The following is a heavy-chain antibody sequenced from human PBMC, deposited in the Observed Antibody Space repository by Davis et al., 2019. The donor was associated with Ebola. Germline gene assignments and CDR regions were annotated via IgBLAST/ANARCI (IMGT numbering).Heavy chain of an antibody. J-gene: IGHJ4*02. V-gene: IGHV3-7*03. CDR3: ASSQAVGHWDPFDY. Sequence: PGGSLRLSCAASGFTLSSYYMTWVRQAPGKGLEWVANINHNGSEKYYVDSVKGRFTISRDNAKNSLYLQMNSLRGDDTAVYYCASSQAVGHWDPFDYWGQGTLVTVSS. CDR1: GFTLSSYY. D-gene: IGHD6-19*01. CDR2: INHNGSEK.